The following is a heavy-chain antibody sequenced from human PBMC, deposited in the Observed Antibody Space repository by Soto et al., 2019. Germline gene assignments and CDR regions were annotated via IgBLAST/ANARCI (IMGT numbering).Heavy chain of an antibody. CDR1: GYTFTGYY. D-gene: IGHD3-22*01. CDR3: ARGGRYYYDSSGHFDY. J-gene: IGHJ4*02. Sequence: GPSVKVSCKASGYTFTGYYMHWVRQAPGQGLEWMGWINPNSGGTNYAQKFQGRVTMTRDTSISTAYMELSRLRSDDTAVYYCARGGRYYYDSSGHFDYWGQGTLVTVSS. CDR2: INPNSGGT. V-gene: IGHV1-2*02.